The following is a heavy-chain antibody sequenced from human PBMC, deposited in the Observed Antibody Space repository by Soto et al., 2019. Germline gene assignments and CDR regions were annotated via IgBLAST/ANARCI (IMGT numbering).Heavy chain of an antibody. CDR3: ARDCSRGVPNGMDV. CDR2: ISAYSGNT. D-gene: IGHD3-10*01. V-gene: IGHV1-18*01. CDR1: GYTFTSYG. J-gene: IGHJ6*02. Sequence: QVQLVQSGAEVKKPGASVKVSCKASGYTFTSYGISWVRQAPGQGLEWMGWISAYSGNTNYEQKLQGRVTMNTDTSTSTAYMELRSLRSDDTAVYYYARDCSRGVPNGMDVWGQGTTVTGSS.